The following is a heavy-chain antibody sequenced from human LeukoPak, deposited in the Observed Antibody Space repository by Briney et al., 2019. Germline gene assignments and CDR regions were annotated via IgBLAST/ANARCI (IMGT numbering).Heavy chain of an antibody. D-gene: IGHD4-11*01. Sequence: RVASVKVSCKVSGYTLTELSMHWVRQAPGNGLEWMGGFDPEDGETIYAQKFQGRVTMTEDTSTDTAYMELSSLRSEDTAVYYCATAVKGPLYSNYQLDYWGQGTLVTVSS. CDR2: FDPEDGET. V-gene: IGHV1-24*01. CDR3: ATAVKGPLYSNYQLDY. CDR1: GYTLTELS. J-gene: IGHJ4*02.